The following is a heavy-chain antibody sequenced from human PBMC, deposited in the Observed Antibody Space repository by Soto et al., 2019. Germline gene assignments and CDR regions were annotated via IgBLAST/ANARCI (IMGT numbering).Heavy chain of an antibody. V-gene: IGHV4-34*01. Sequence: QVQLQQWGAGLLKPSETLSLACAVYSGSFSGPNWSWIRQPPGKGLEWIGEINHSGSTNYNPSLKSRVTISIDMSKNQYSLKVSSVTAADTAVYYCARWWGFGFDPWGQGILVTVSS. CDR3: ARWWGFGFDP. CDR1: SGSFSGPN. CDR2: INHSGST. D-gene: IGHD2-15*01. J-gene: IGHJ5*02.